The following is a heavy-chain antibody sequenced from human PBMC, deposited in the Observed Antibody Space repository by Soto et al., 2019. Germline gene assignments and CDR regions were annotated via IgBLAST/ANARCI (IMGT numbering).Heavy chain of an antibody. D-gene: IGHD3-9*01. V-gene: IGHV1-46*01. Sequence: GASVKVSCKASGYTFTSYYMHWARQAPGQGLEWMGIINPSGGSTSYAQKVQGRVTMTRDTSTSTVYMELSSLRSEDTAVYYCARDYVLRYFDWLSPDYYYYYGMDVWGQGTTVTVSS. CDR1: GYTFTSYY. J-gene: IGHJ6*02. CDR3: ARDYVLRYFDWLSPDYYYYYGMDV. CDR2: INPSGGST.